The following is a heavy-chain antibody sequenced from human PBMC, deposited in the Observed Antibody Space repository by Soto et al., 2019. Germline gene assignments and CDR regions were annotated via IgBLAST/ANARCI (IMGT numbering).Heavy chain of an antibody. Sequence: GEPRLVPSTGAGGCFAAYCGRLVRQMPGKGMEWMGIIYPGDSDTRYSPSFQGKVTISADKSISTAYLQWSSLKASDTAMYYCATQQQRDLFGHWGQGTLVTGTS. CDR3: ATQQQRDLFGH. D-gene: IGHD6-13*01. CDR2: IYPGDSDT. J-gene: IGHJ1*01. V-gene: IGHV5-51*01. CDR1: GGCFAAYC.